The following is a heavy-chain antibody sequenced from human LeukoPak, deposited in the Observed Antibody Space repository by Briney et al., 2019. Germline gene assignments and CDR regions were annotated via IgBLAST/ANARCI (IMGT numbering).Heavy chain of an antibody. V-gene: IGHV3-53*01. CDR3: ATGYCSGGSCPYYYYMDV. Sequence: TGGSLRFSCAASGFTVSSNYVSWVRQAPGKGLEWVSVIYVGGSTYYADSVTGRFTISGDNSKNTLYLQMNSLRAEDTAVYYCATGYCSGGSCPYYYYMDVWGKGTTVTISS. CDR1: GFTVSSNY. D-gene: IGHD2-15*01. J-gene: IGHJ6*03. CDR2: IYVGGST.